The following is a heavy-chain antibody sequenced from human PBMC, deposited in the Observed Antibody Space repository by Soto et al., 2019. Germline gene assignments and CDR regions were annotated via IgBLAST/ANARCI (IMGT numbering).Heavy chain of an antibody. CDR1: GGSISSGGYY. Sequence: PSETXSLTCTVSGGSISSGGYYWSWIRQHPGKGLEWIGYIYYSGSTYYNPSLKSRVTISVDTSKNQFSLKLSSVTAADTAVYYCARVRSGARDFDYWGQGTLVTVSS. J-gene: IGHJ4*02. D-gene: IGHD3-10*01. CDR2: IYYSGST. V-gene: IGHV4-31*03. CDR3: ARVRSGARDFDY.